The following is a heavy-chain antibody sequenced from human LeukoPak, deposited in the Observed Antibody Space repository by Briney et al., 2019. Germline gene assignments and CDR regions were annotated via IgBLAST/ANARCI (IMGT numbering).Heavy chain of an antibody. D-gene: IGHD5-12*01. CDR1: GFTFSSHA. J-gene: IGHJ5*02. CDR2: ISGSGGST. Sequence: GGSLRLSCAASGFTFSSHAMSWVRQAPGKGLEWVSAISGSGGSTYYADSVKGRFTISRDNSKNTLYLQMNSLRAEDTAVYYCARGYSGYVANWFDPWGQGTLVTVSS. V-gene: IGHV3-23*01. CDR3: ARGYSGYVANWFDP.